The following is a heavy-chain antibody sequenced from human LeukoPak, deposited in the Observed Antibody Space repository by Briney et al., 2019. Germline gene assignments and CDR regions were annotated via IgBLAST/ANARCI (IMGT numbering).Heavy chain of an antibody. CDR3: IQEVNHPNPKYYYYYGMDV. D-gene: IGHD1-14*01. Sequence: PGGSLRLSCAASGFTFSSYAMHWVRQAPGKGLEWVAVISYDGSNKYYADSVKGRFTISRDNSKNTLYLQMNSLRAEDTAVYYCIQEVNHPNPKYYYYYGMDVWGQGTTVTVSS. J-gene: IGHJ6*02. V-gene: IGHV3-30-3*01. CDR2: ISYDGSNK. CDR1: GFTFSSYA.